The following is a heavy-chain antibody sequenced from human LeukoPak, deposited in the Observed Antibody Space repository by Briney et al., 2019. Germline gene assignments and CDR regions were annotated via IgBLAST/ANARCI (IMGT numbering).Heavy chain of an antibody. J-gene: IGHJ4*02. CDR3: SSFLMGAPN. V-gene: IGHV3-74*01. CDR1: GFTFSSSW. CDR2: VSPDGTST. D-gene: IGHD1-26*01. Sequence: PGGSLRLSCVASGFTFSSSWMHWVRQAPGKGLVWVSHVSPDGTSTAYADSVKGRFTISRDNAKNTLYLQMNSLRAEDTAVYYCSSFLMGAPNWGQGTLVTVSS.